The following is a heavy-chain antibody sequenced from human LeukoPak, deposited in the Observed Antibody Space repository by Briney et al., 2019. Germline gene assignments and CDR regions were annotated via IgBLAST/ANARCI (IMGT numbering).Heavy chain of an antibody. V-gene: IGHV1-69*13. J-gene: IGHJ4*02. CDR1: GGTFSSYA. CDR2: IIPIFGTA. Sequence: ASVKVSCKASGGTFSSYAISWVRQAPGQGLEWMGGIIPIFGTANYAQKFQGRVTITADESTSTAYMELSSLRSEDTAVYYCARRTLGIAAAGTRRHFDYWGQGTLVTVSS. D-gene: IGHD6-13*01. CDR3: ARRTLGIAAAGTRRHFDY.